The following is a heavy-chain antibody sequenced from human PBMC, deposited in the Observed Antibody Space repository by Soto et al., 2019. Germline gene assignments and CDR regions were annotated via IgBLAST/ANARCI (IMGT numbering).Heavy chain of an antibody. CDR3: AKGNGYRSSWFEFDY. CDR2: ISGSGGST. Sequence: EVQLLESGGGLVQPGGSLRLSCAASGFTFSSYAMSWVRQAPGKGLEWVSAISGSGGSTYYADSVKGRFTTSRDNSTNTLHRQMDRVRAEDTALYYWAKGNGYRSSWFEFDYWGQGTLVTVSS. V-gene: IGHV3-23*01. D-gene: IGHD6-13*01. CDR1: GFTFSSYA. J-gene: IGHJ4*02.